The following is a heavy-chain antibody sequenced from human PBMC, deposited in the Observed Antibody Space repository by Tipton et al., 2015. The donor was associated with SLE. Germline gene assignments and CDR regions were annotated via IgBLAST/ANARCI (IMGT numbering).Heavy chain of an antibody. CDR3: ARSSAFGARHNGLDV. V-gene: IGHV4-4*02. D-gene: IGHD3-3*02. CDR2: VFHSGSA. Sequence: LVKPSGTLSLTCGVSGGSISNPNWWNWVRQSPGKGLEWIGEVFHSGSANFNPSLKSRVTMSVDKSKNQFSLKLKSVTAADTAVYFCARSSAFGARHNGLDVWGRGTTVPVSS. J-gene: IGHJ6*02. CDR1: GGSISNPNW.